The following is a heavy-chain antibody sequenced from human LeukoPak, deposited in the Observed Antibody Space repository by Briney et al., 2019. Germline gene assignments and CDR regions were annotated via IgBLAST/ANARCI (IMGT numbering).Heavy chain of an antibody. CDR3: ARDTVTTIFGVGTFHYFDY. D-gene: IGHD3-3*01. CDR2: IYTSGST. Sequence: SETLSLTCTVSGGSISSYYWSWIRQPAGKGLEWIGRIYTSGSTDYNPSLKSRVSMSVDRSKNQFSLNLTSVTAADTAVYYCARDTVTTIFGVGTFHYFDYWGQGTLVTVSS. CDR1: GGSISSYY. V-gene: IGHV4-4*07. J-gene: IGHJ4*02.